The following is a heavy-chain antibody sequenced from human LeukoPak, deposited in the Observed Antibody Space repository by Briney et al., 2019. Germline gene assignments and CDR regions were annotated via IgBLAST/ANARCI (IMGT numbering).Heavy chain of an antibody. CDR2: ISSSGSYT. D-gene: IGHD3-22*01. V-gene: IGHV3-11*06. J-gene: IGHJ4*02. CDR3: ASIYDSSGYSDY. Sequence: PGGSLRLSCAASGFSFSDYYMSWIRQAPGKGLEWVSYISSSGSYTNYADSVKGRFTISRDNSKNTLYLQMNSLRAEDTAVYYCASIYDSSGYSDYWGQGTMVTVSS. CDR1: GFSFSDYY.